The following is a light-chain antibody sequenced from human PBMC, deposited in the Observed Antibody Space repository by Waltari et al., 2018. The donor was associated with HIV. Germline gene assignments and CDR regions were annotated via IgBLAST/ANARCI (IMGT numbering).Light chain of an antibody. V-gene: IGLV1-40*01. CDR2: KNN. CDR1: SSNLGAGYD. J-gene: IGLJ3*02. Sequence: HSVLTQPPSVSGALGQRVTISCTGSSSNLGAGYDVHWYQQLPGTAPKLLIDKNNNRPSGVPDRFSGSKSGTSASLAITGLQAEDEADYHCQSYDSSLSGSRVFGGGTKLTVL. CDR3: QSYDSSLSGSRV.